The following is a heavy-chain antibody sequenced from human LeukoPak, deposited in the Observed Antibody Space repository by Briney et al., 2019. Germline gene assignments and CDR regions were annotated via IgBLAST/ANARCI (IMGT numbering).Heavy chain of an antibody. D-gene: IGHD4-17*01. Sequence: PSETLSLTCTVSGGSINSYYWSWIRQPPGKGLEWIGYIYYTGSTNYNPSLKSRVTISVDTSKNQFSLKLSSVTAADTAVYYCASRRPGAVTHADWGQGTLVTVSS. J-gene: IGHJ4*02. CDR2: IYYTGST. CDR3: ASRRPGAVTHAD. V-gene: IGHV4-59*12. CDR1: GGSINSYY.